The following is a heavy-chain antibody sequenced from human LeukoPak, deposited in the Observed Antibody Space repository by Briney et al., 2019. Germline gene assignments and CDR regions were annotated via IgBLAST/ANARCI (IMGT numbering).Heavy chain of an antibody. J-gene: IGHJ5*02. CDR3: AREGSYSSGWYWFDP. V-gene: IGHV4-38-2*02. Sequence: PSETLSLTCAVSGYSVSTGYYWGWIRQSPGKGLEWIGSIYHSGSHYYNPSLNSRITISVDTSKNPFSLKLTSVTAADTAVYYCAREGSYSSGWYWFDPWGQGTLVTVSS. CDR1: GYSVSTGYY. CDR2: IYHSGSH. D-gene: IGHD6-19*01.